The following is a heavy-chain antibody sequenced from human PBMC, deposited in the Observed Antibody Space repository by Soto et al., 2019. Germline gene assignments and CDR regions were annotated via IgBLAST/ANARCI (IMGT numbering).Heavy chain of an antibody. Sequence: ASVKVSCKASGGTFSSYAISWVRQAPGQGLEWMGGIIPIFGTANYAQKFQGRVTITADESTSTAYMGLSSLRSEDTAVYYCARENYDSSGYYPYYFDYWGQGTLVTVSS. CDR3: ARENYDSSGYYPYYFDY. CDR2: IIPIFGTA. D-gene: IGHD3-22*01. V-gene: IGHV1-69*13. CDR1: GGTFSSYA. J-gene: IGHJ4*02.